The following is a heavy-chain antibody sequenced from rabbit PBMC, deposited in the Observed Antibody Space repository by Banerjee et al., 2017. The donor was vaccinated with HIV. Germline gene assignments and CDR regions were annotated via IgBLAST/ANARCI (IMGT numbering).Heavy chain of an antibody. V-gene: IGHV1S45*01. CDR3: ARRDNDDRYTDL. J-gene: IGHJ3*01. Sequence: QEQLVESGGDLVKPEGSLTLTCTASGFSFSSSYCMCWVRQAPGKGLEWIGCINAGSSGSTYYPSWAKGRFTISKASSTTVTLQMTSLTAADTATYFCARRDNDDRYTDLWGQGTLVTVS. CDR1: GFSFSSSYC. CDR2: INAGSSGST. D-gene: IGHD4-2*01.